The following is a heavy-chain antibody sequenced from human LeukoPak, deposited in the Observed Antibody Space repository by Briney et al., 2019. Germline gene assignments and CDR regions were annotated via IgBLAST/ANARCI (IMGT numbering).Heavy chain of an antibody. J-gene: IGHJ5*02. D-gene: IGHD6-19*01. CDR2: INANSGTT. CDR1: GFAFSVYA. V-gene: IGHV3-23*01. Sequence: PGGSLRLSCAASGFAFSVYAMSWLRQPPGKGLEWVSTINANSGTTSYAASVRGRFTISRDNSKNTLYLQLNTLRADDTATYYCANPKGGGLAVTADGFPPWGQGTLVVASS. CDR3: ANPKGGGLAVTADGFPP.